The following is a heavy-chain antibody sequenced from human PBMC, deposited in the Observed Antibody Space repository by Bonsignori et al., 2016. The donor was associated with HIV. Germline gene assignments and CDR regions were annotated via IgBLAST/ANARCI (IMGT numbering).Heavy chain of an antibody. CDR3: ARRTGGNSEGNFGIDY. J-gene: IGHJ4*02. D-gene: IGHD4-23*01. V-gene: IGHV4-34*01. CDR2: INHSGST. Sequence: SETLSLTCAVYGGSFSGYYWSWIRQPPGKGLEWIGEINHSGSTNYNPSLKSRVTISVDTSKNQFSLKLSSVTAADTAVYYCARRTGGNSEGNFGIDYWGQGTLVTVSS. CDR1: GGSFSGYY.